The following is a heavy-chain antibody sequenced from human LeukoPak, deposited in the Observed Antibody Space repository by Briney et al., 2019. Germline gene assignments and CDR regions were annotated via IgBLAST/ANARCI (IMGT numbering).Heavy chain of an antibody. CDR3: VKDVGSGGPHKYFQH. CDR1: GFTFDDYA. D-gene: IGHD2-15*01. CDR2: ISWNSGSI. V-gene: IGHV3-9*01. J-gene: IGHJ1*01. Sequence: GRSLRLSCAASGFTFDDYAMHWVRQAPGKGLEWVSGISWNSGSIGYADSVKGRFTISRDNAKNSLYLQMNSLRAEDTALYYCVKDVGSGGPHKYFQHWGQGTLVTVSS.